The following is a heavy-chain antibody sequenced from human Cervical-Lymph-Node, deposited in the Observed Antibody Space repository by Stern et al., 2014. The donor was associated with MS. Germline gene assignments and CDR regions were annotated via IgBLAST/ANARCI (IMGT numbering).Heavy chain of an antibody. CDR3: AREVSMVGFDP. CDR2: IIPIFGRP. J-gene: IGHJ5*02. D-gene: IGHD3-10*01. CDR1: GGTVSSHT. V-gene: IGHV1-69*06. Sequence: QVQLGQSGAEVKKPGSSVRVSCTASGGTVSSHTISWVRQAPGQGLEWMGGIIPIFGRPNYAKKFQGRVTISADKSTSTAYLELNSLTSDDTAVYFCAREVSMVGFDPWGQGTLVTVSS.